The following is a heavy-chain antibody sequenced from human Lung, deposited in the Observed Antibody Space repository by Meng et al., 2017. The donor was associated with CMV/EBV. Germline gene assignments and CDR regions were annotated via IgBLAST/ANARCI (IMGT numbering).Heavy chain of an antibody. CDR1: GYTFTGYY. Sequence: VQLVQSGAGVKKPGASVKVSCKASGYTFTGYYMHWLRQAPGQGLEWVGRITPSSGGTTYAQKFQGRVTMTRDTSISTAYMELSSLRSDDAAIYYCVRANLGSADYWGQGTLVTVSS. V-gene: IGHV1-2*06. J-gene: IGHJ4*02. D-gene: IGHD7-27*01. CDR2: ITPSSGGT. CDR3: VRANLGSADY.